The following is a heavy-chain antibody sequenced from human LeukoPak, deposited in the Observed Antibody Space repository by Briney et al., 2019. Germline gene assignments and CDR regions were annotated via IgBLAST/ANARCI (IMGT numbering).Heavy chain of an antibody. V-gene: IGHV1-69*01. D-gene: IGHD4-23*01. Sequence: SVKVSCKASGGTFSNYAVNWVRQAPGQGLEWMGGIIPIFGTVHYAQKFQGRVTITADESTSTAYMELKSLRSEDTAMYYCARGWIAETTVVTPYNYWGQGTLVTVSS. J-gene: IGHJ4*02. CDR1: GGTFSNYA. CDR2: IIPIFGTV. CDR3: ARGWIAETTVVTPYNY.